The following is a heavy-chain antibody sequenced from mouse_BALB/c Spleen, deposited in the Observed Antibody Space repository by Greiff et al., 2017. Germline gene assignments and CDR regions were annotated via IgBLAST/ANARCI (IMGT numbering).Heavy chain of an antibody. Sequence: QVQLQQSGPGLVAPSQSLSITCTVSGFSLTGYGVNWVRQPPGKGLEWLGMIWGDGSTDYNSALKSRLSISKDNSKSQVFLKMNSLQTDDTARYYCAREAYYRYDGRSSWFAYWGQGTLVTVSA. CDR2: IWGDGST. CDR3: AREAYYRYDGRSSWFAY. V-gene: IGHV2-6-7*01. CDR1: GFSLTGYG. J-gene: IGHJ3*01. D-gene: IGHD2-14*01.